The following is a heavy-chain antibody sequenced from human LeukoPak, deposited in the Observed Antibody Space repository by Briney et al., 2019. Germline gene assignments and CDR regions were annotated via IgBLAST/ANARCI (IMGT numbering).Heavy chain of an antibody. CDR2: IYPGASDT. J-gene: IGHJ4*02. Sequence: GESLKISCQGSGYRFTSYWIGWVRQMPGQGLEWMAIIYPGASDTRYSSSFQGQVTISADKSISTAYLQWSSLKASDAAMYYCARRGVYATSPFDYWGQGTLVTVSS. D-gene: IGHD2-8*01. V-gene: IGHV5-51*01. CDR3: ARRGVYATSPFDY. CDR1: GYRFTSYW.